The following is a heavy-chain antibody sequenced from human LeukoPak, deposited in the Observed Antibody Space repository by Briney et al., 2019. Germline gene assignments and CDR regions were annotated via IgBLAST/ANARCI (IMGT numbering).Heavy chain of an antibody. Sequence: ASVEVSCKASGYTFTSYDINWVRQATGQGLEWMGWMNPNSGNTGYAQKFQGRVTMTRNTSISTAYMELSSLRSEDMAVYYCARFQQLVPYYYGMDVWGQGTTVTVSS. CDR3: ARFQQLVPYYYGMDV. CDR2: MNPNSGNT. CDR1: GYTFTSYD. V-gene: IGHV1-8*01. D-gene: IGHD6-13*01. J-gene: IGHJ6*02.